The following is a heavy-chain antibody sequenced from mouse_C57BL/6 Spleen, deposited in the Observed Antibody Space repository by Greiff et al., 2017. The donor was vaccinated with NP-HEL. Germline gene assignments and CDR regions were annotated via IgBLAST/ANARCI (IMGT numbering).Heavy chain of an antibody. V-gene: IGHV5-6*01. CDR3: ARHYGSSYWYFDV. J-gene: IGHJ1*03. CDR1: GFTFSSYG. CDR2: ISSGGSYT. Sequence: EVQRVESGGDLVKPGGSLKLSCAASGFTFSSYGMSWVRQTPDKRLEWVATISSGGSYTYYPDSVKGRFTISIDNAKNTLYLQMSSLKSEDTAMYYCARHYGSSYWYFDVWGTGTTVTVSS. D-gene: IGHD1-1*01.